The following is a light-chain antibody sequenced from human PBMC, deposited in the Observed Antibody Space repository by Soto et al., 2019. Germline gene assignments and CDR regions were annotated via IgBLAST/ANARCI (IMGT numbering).Light chain of an antibody. V-gene: IGKV3-11*01. J-gene: IGKJ4*01. CDR1: QSVSSY. CDR2: EAS. Sequence: EIVLTQSPATLSLSPGDRATLSCRASQSVSSYLAWYQQKPGQAHRLLIYEASNSATGIPARFSGSGSGTDFTLTIISLETEDFAFYYCQQRSNWPPTFGVGTKVEIK. CDR3: QQRSNWPPT.